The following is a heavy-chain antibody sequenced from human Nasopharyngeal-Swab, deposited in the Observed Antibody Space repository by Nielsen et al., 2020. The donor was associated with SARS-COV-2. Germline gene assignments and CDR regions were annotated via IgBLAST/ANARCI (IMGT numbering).Heavy chain of an antibody. J-gene: IGHJ4*02. V-gene: IGHV3-23*01. CDR1: GFTFSSYA. D-gene: IGHD3-10*01. Sequence: GGSLRLSCAASGFTFSSYAMSWVRQAPGKGLEWVSIISGSGDTTYYADSVKDRFTISRDNSKNTLYLQTNSLRAEDTAVYYCAKAPRYYFGSGSFYFEYWGQGTLVTVSA. CDR3: AKAPRYYFGSGSFYFEY. CDR2: ISGSGDTT.